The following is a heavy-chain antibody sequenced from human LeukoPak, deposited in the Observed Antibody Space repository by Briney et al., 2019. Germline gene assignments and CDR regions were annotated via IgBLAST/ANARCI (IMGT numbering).Heavy chain of an antibody. D-gene: IGHD4-11*01. Sequence: SETLTLPCSVYGGSFSGYYWSWIPRPPGKALEWIGEINHSGRTHYNPPLKRRVTISLDTSKNQFSLKLRSVTAAYTSVYYCARRARSNPPDYWGQGTLVTVP. J-gene: IGHJ4*02. CDR2: INHSGRT. V-gene: IGHV4-34*01. CDR1: GGSFSGYY. CDR3: ARRARSNPPDY.